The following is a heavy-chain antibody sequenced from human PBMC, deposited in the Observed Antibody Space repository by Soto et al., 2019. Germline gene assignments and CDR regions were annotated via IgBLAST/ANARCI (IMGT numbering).Heavy chain of an antibody. D-gene: IGHD4-17*01. CDR1: GGSFSGYY. CDR3: ARCSSYGDYRKYNWFAP. Sequence: SETLSLTCAVYGGSFSGYYWSWIRQPPGKGLEWIGEINHSGSTNYNPSLKSRVTISVDTSKNQFSLKLSSVTAADTAVYYCARCSSYGDYRKYNWFAPWGQGTLVTVSS. CDR2: INHSGST. J-gene: IGHJ5*02. V-gene: IGHV4-34*01.